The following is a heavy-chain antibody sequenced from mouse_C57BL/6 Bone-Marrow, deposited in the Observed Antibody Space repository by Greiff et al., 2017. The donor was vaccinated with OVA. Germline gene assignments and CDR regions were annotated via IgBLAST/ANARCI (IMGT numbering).Heavy chain of an antibody. V-gene: IGHV1-42*01. CDR1: GYSFTGYY. CDR2: INPSTGGT. CDR3: ASQFAY. Sequence: DVQLVESGPELVKPGASVKISCKASGYSFTGYYMNWVKQSPEKSLEWIGEINPSTGGTTYNQKFKAKATLTVDKSSSTAYMQLKSLTSEDSAVYYCASQFAYWGQGTLVTVSA. J-gene: IGHJ3*01.